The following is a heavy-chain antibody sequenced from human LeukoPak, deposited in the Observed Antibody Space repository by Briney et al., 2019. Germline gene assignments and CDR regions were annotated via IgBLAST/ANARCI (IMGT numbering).Heavy chain of an antibody. Sequence: KPSETLSLTCTVSGFSMSSSGYYWGWIRRPPGKGLEWIGEINHSGSTNYNPSLKSRVTISVDTSKNQFSLKLSSVTAADTAVYYCARGSGYYRHPFDYWGQGTLVTVSS. CDR2: INHSGST. V-gene: IGHV4-39*07. J-gene: IGHJ4*02. D-gene: IGHD3-22*01. CDR3: ARGSGYYRHPFDY. CDR1: GFSMSSSGYY.